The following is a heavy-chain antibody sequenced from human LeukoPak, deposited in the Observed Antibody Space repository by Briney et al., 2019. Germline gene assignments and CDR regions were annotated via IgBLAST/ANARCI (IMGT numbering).Heavy chain of an antibody. J-gene: IGHJ4*02. Sequence: SETLSLTRTVSGGSISSGSYYWSWIRQPPGKGLEWIGSIYYSGSTYYNPSLKSRVTISVDTSKNQFSLKLSSVTAADTAVYYCASLPYYYDLNDYWGQGTLVTVSS. D-gene: IGHD3-22*01. CDR1: GGSISSGSYY. CDR3: ASLPYYYDLNDY. V-gene: IGHV4-39*01. CDR2: IYYSGST.